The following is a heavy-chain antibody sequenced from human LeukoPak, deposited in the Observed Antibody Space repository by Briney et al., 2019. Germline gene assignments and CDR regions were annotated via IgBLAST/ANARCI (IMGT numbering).Heavy chain of an antibody. Sequence: GGSLRLSCAASGFTFSTYAMSWVRQAPGKGLEWVSVITRSGVTTHYADSVKGRFTISRDNSRNTLNLQMNSLRAEDTAVYYCAKAGSSWYGDWFDPWGQGTLVTVSS. CDR1: GFTFSTYA. D-gene: IGHD6-13*01. V-gene: IGHV3-23*01. J-gene: IGHJ5*02. CDR2: ITRSGVTT. CDR3: AKAGSSWYGDWFDP.